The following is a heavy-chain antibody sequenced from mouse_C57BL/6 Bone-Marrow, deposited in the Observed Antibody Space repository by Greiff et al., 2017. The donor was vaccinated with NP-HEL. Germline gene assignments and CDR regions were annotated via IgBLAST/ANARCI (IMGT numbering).Heavy chain of an antibody. V-gene: IGHV5-6*01. J-gene: IGHJ3*01. CDR1: GFTFSSYG. CDR3: ARVLREAY. Sequence: EVNLVESGGDLVKPGGSLKLSCAASGFTFSSYGMSWVRQTPDKRLEWVATISSGGSYTYYPDSVKGRFTISRDNAKNTLYLQMSSLKSEDTAMYYCARVLREAYWGQGTLVTVSA. CDR2: ISSGGSYT.